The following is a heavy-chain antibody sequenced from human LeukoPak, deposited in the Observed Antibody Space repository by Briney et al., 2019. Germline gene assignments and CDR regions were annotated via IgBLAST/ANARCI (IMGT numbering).Heavy chain of an antibody. J-gene: IGHJ3*02. CDR1: GFTFGDYA. V-gene: IGHV3-49*04. CDR2: IRGKAYGGTT. D-gene: IGHD2-21*01. CDR3: TRKIIGDDAFDI. Sequence: GGSLRLSCTASGFTFGDYAMSWVRKAPGKGLGWVGFIRGKAYGGTTEYAASVKGRFTISRDDSKSIAYLEVNSLKTEDTAVYFCTRKIIGDDAFDIWGQRTMVTVSS.